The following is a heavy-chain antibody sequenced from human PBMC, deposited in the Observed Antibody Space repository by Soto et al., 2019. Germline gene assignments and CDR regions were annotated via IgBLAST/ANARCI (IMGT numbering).Heavy chain of an antibody. J-gene: IGHJ6*02. CDR2: IYPGDSDT. Sequence: GESLKISCKGSGYSFTSYWIGWVRQMPGKGLEWMGIIYPGDSDTRYSPSFQGQVTISADKSINTAYLQWSSLKVSDTAMYYCASAGRYCSGGSCQTLYYYYGMDVWGQGTTVTVSS. D-gene: IGHD2-15*01. V-gene: IGHV5-51*01. CDR3: ASAGRYCSGGSCQTLYYYYGMDV. CDR1: GYSFTSYW.